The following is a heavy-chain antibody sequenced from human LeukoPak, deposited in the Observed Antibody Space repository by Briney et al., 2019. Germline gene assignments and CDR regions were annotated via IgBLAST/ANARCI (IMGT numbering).Heavy chain of an antibody. CDR3: ARDFERPDY. CDR1: GYTFITYY. CDR2: INPNSGGT. Sequence: ASVKVSCKASGYTFITYYIHWVRQAPGQGLEWMGRINPNSGGTNYAQKFQGRVTMTRGTSISTAYMELRRLRSDDTAVYYCARDFERPDYWGQGTLVTVSS. J-gene: IGHJ4*02. V-gene: IGHV1-2*06.